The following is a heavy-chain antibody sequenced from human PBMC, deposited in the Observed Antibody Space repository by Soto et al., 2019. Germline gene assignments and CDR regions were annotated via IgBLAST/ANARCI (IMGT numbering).Heavy chain of an antibody. V-gene: IGHV1-46*01. CDR3: ERDAAIGMNEY. CDR2: IHPSGGST. D-gene: IGHD1-1*01. J-gene: IGHJ4*02. CDR1: GYTFSTYY. Sequence: ASVKVSCKASGYTFSTYYLHWVRQAPGQGLEWMGIIHPSGGSTTYAQKFLGRVTMTRDTSTSTVFMELSSLRSEDTAVYYCERDAAIGMNEYWGQGTLVTVSS.